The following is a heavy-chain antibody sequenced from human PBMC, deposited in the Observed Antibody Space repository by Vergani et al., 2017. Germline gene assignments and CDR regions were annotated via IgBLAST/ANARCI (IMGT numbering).Heavy chain of an antibody. D-gene: IGHD3-10*01. V-gene: IGHV5-10-1*01. CDR1: GYSFTSYW. CDR2: IDPSDSYT. J-gene: IGHJ6*02. CDR3: ARHAPLGVPYYDYGMDV. Sequence: EVQLVQSGAEVKKPGESLRISCKGSGYSFTSYWISWVRQMPGKGLEWMGRIDPSDSYTNYSPSFQGHVTISADKSISTAYLQWSSLKASDTAMYYCARHAPLGVPYYDYGMDVWGQGTTVTVSS.